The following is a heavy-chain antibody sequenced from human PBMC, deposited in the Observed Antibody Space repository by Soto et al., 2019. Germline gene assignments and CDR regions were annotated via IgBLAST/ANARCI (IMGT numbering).Heavy chain of an antibody. V-gene: IGHV1-69*06. CDR2: IMPIFGTA. Sequence: QVQLVQSGAEVKKPGSSVMVSCKASGVTFSSYAISWVRQAPGQGLEWMGGIMPIFGTASYAQKFQGRVTITADKSTSTAYMELSSLRSAETAVYYSESCGITMVRGSPPLRFDVWGQVTTVTVSS. CDR3: ESCGITMVRGSPPLRFDV. CDR1: GVTFSSYA. J-gene: IGHJ6*02. D-gene: IGHD3-10*01.